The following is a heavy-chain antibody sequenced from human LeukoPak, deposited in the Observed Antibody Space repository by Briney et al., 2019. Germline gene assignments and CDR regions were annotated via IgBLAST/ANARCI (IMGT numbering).Heavy chain of an antibody. Sequence: SETLSLTCTVSGASISSYYWSWIRQPPGKGLEWIGYISYSGSTNYNPSLKSRVTISADTSKNQVSLTLSSVTAADTAVYYCARHPELYFFDYWGQGTVVTVSS. J-gene: IGHJ4*02. D-gene: IGHD3-10*01. V-gene: IGHV4-59*08. CDR2: ISYSGST. CDR3: ARHPELYFFDY. CDR1: GASISSYY.